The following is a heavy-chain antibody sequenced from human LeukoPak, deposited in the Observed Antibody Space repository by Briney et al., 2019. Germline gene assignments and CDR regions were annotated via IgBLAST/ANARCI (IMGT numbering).Heavy chain of an antibody. Sequence: GGSLRLSCAASGFTISDHYMDWVRQAPGKGLEWVGRSRNKANSYTTDYAASVKGRFTISRDDSKNSLYLQMNSLKTEDTAIYYCARAYSTTWYSPGYWGQGTLVTVSS. CDR1: GFTISDHY. V-gene: IGHV3-72*01. D-gene: IGHD6-13*01. CDR3: ARAYSTTWYSPGY. CDR2: SRNKANSYTT. J-gene: IGHJ4*02.